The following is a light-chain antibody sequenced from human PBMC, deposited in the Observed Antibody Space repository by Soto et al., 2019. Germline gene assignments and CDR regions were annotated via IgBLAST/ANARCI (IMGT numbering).Light chain of an antibody. CDR1: PSPVYSDGNAY. J-gene: IGKJ1*01. Sequence: DVVLTQSALSLPVPLGRPASISSTSSPSPVYSDGNAYLIWFNQRPGQSPRRXSFKVSTRDSGVPDRFRGSGAGSDFTLKISRVQAEDVAVYYCMQGSFWPWTFGQGTKVDIK. V-gene: IGKV2-30*01. CDR2: KVS. CDR3: MQGSFWPWT.